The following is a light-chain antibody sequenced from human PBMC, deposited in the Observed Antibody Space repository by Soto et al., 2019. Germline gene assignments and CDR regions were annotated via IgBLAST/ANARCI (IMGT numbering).Light chain of an antibody. J-gene: IGKJ1*01. Sequence: EIVMTQSPATLSVSPGERATISCRASQSVSSNLAWYQQKPGQAPRLLIYGASTRATGIPARFSGSWSGTEFTLTISSLQSEDFAVYYCQQYNNWPLTFGQGTKV. CDR1: QSVSSN. CDR3: QQYNNWPLT. V-gene: IGKV3-15*01. CDR2: GAS.